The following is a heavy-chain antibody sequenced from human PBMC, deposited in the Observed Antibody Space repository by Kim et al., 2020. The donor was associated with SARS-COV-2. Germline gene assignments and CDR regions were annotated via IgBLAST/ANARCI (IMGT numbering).Heavy chain of an antibody. V-gene: IGHV6-1*01. J-gene: IGHJ4*02. Sequence: VSVKSRITINPDTSKNQFSLQLNSVTPEDTAVYYCARAPLRGVIHDLFDYWGQGTLVTVSS. CDR3: ARAPLRGVIHDLFDY. D-gene: IGHD3-10*01.